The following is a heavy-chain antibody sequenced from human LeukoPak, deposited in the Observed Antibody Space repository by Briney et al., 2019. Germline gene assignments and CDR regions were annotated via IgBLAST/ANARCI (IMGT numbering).Heavy chain of an antibody. V-gene: IGHV3-48*03. CDR1: GLTFSSYE. J-gene: IGHJ3*02. CDR2: ISSSGSII. Sequence: GASLRLSCADSGLTFSSYEMNWVRQAPGKGLEWISYISSSGSIIYYADSVKGRFTVSRDNAKNSLYLQMNSLRAEDTAVYYCARHYRWGDSFDIWGQGTMVTVSS. D-gene: IGHD2-8*02. CDR3: ARHYRWGDSFDI.